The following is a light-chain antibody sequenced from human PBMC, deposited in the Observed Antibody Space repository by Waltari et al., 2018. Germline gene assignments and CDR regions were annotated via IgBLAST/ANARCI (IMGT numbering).Light chain of an antibody. CDR2: DDS. CDR3: QVWDSSSDHTWV. V-gene: IGLV3-21*02. Sequence: YVVTPSPSLPVPPGQTPRITCEAHHIPYTRVHWFQQRPGQAPVLVVSDDSDRPSGIPDRFSASDSGNTATLSISRVEAGDEADYYCQVWDSSSDHTWVFGGGTKLTVL. J-gene: IGLJ3*02. CDR1: HIPYTR.